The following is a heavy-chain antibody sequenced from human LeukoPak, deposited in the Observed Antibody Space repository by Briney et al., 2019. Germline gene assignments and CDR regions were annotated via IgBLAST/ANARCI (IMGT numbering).Heavy chain of an antibody. D-gene: IGHD1-26*01. Sequence: PSETLSLTCAVYGGSFSGYCWSWIRQPPGKGLEWIGEINHSGSTNYNPSLKSRVTISVDTSKNQFSLKLSSVTAADTAVYYCARGRRVNSGSYYRAGYNWFDPWGQGTLVTVSS. CDR2: INHSGST. CDR1: GGSFSGYC. CDR3: ARGRRVNSGSYYRAGYNWFDP. V-gene: IGHV4-34*01. J-gene: IGHJ5*02.